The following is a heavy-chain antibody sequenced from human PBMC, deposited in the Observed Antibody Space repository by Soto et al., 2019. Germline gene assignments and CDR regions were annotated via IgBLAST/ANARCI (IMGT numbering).Heavy chain of an antibody. Sequence: SETLSLTCAVYGGSFSGYYWSWIRQPPGKGLEWIGEINHSGSTNYNPSLKSRVTISVETSKNQFSLKLSSVTAADTAVYYCARAEDIVVVPAAQRGNWFDPWGQGTLVTVSS. J-gene: IGHJ5*02. D-gene: IGHD2-2*01. CDR3: ARAEDIVVVPAAQRGNWFDP. V-gene: IGHV4-34*01. CDR1: GGSFSGYY. CDR2: INHSGST.